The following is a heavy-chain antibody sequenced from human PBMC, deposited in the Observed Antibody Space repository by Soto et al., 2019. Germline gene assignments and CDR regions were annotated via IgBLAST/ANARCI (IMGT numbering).Heavy chain of an antibody. CDR1: GFTVSSNY. Sequence: GGSLRLSCAASGFTVSSNYMSWVRQAPGKGLEWVSVIYSGGSTYYTDSVKGRFTISRDNSKNTLYLQMNSLRAEDTAVYYCATRNDYSYYYYMDGWGKGTTVTVSS. CDR3: ATRNDYSYYYYMDG. J-gene: IGHJ6*03. V-gene: IGHV3-66*04. D-gene: IGHD4-4*01. CDR2: IYSGGST.